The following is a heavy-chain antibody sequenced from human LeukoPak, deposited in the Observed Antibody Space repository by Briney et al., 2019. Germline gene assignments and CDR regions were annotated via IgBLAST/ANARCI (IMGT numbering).Heavy chain of an antibody. CDR3: AREWELLRKYLYH. CDR2: INPNSGGT. V-gene: IGHV1-2*02. J-gene: IGHJ1*01. CDR1: GQSFTGYY. Sequence: ASVTVSCKASGQSFTGYYLHWVRQAPGQGLDWMGWINPNSGGTTYAQNFKGRVTMTWDTSISTAYMELSRLRSDDTAVYYCAREWELLRKYLYHWGQGTLVTVSS. D-gene: IGHD1-26*01.